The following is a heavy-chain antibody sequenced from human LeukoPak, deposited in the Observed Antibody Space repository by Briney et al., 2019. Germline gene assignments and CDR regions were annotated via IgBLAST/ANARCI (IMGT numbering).Heavy chain of an antibody. J-gene: IGHJ5*02. CDR1: GGSISSFY. Sequence: SETLSLTCSASGGSISSFYCSWIRQPPGKGLEWIGYTSYSGNTNYNPSLKCRVTMSVDTSRKQFSLRPTSVTAADTAVYYCTRAPRKAWFDPWGQGTLVTVSS. D-gene: IGHD1-14*01. CDR2: TSYSGNT. V-gene: IGHV4-59*01. CDR3: TRAPRKAWFDP.